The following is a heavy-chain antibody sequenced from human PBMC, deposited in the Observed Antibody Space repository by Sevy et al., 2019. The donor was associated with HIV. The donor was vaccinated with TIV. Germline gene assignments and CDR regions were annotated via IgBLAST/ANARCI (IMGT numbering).Heavy chain of an antibody. CDR3: ARGGPLVDGTLIPWGMDV. D-gene: IGHD1-7*01. CDR2: IKHDGSVT. Sequence: GGSLRLSCAASGFTFSNYWMNWVRHAPGKGLEWVANIKHDGSVTYYADSVKGRFTLSRDDIKNSLSLQMNSLRAEDTAVYYCARGGPLVDGTLIPWGMDVWGQGPTVTVSS. V-gene: IGHV3-7*01. CDR1: GFTFSNYW. J-gene: IGHJ6*02.